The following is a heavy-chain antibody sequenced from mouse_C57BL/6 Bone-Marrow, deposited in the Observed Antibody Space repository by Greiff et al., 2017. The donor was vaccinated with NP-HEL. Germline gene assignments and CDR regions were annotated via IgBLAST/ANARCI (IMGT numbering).Heavy chain of an antibody. CDR1: GYSITSGYY. Sequence: DVQLQESGPGLVKPSQSLSLTCSVTGYSITSGYYWNWIRQFPGNKLEWMGYISYDGSNNYNPSLKNRISITRDTSKNQFFLKLNSVTTEDTATYYCARGGTYYRYFDVWGTGTTVTVSS. V-gene: IGHV3-6*01. CDR3: ARGGTYYRYFDV. CDR2: ISYDGSN. D-gene: IGHD2-12*01. J-gene: IGHJ1*03.